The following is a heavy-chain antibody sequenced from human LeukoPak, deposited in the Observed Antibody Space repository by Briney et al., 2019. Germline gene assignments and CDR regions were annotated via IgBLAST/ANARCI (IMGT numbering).Heavy chain of an antibody. J-gene: IGHJ6*02. CDR3: TRTNYVWGSYPGSGMDA. CDR1: GYTFTGYY. CDR2: INPNSGGT. Sequence: ASVKVSCKASGYTFTGYYMHWVRQAPGQGLEWMGWINPNSGGTNYAQKFQGRVTMTRDTSISTAYMELSRLRSDDTAVYYCTRTNYVWGSYPGSGMDAWGQGTTVTVSS. V-gene: IGHV1-2*02. D-gene: IGHD3-16*02.